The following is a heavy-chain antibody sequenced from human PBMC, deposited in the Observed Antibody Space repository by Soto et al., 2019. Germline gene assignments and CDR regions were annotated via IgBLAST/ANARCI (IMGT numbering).Heavy chain of an antibody. J-gene: IGHJ5*02. D-gene: IGHD5-18*01. V-gene: IGHV4-34*01. CDR3: ARYYGGYSYGSGWFDP. CDR1: GGSFSGYY. CDR2: INHSGST. Sequence: SETLSLTCAVYGGSFSGYYWSWIRQPPGKGLEWIGEINHSGSTNYNPSLKSRVTISVDTSKNQFSLKLSSVTAADTAVYYCARYYGGYSYGSGWFDPWGQGTLVTVSS.